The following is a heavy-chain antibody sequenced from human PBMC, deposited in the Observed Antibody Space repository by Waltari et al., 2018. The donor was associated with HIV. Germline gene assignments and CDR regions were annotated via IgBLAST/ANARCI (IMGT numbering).Heavy chain of an antibody. CDR2: LSRSSSTV. V-gene: IGHV3-48*04. Sequence: EVQLVESGGGLVQPGGSLRLSCAASGFTFSSYSMNWVRQAPGKGLEWVSYLSRSSSTVNDADSVKGRFTISRDNAKNSLYLQMNGLRAEDTAVYYCARDAYSYGVTPSRDYWGQGTLVTVSS. CDR1: GFTFSSYS. D-gene: IGHD5-18*01. CDR3: ARDAYSYGVTPSRDY. J-gene: IGHJ4*02.